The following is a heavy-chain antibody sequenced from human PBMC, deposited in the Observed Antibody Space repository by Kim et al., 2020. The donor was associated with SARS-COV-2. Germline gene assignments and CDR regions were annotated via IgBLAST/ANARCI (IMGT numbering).Heavy chain of an antibody. CDR1: GFTFGDYA. V-gene: IGHV3-49*04. CDR3: TRETPRSYNY. CDR2: TRSKAYGGTT. Sequence: GGSLRLSCTTSGFTFGDYAMSWVRQAPGKGLEWVGVTRSKAYGGTTECAASVKGRFTISRDDSKSIAYLQMNSLKTEDTAVYYCTRETPRSYNYWGQGTLVTVSS. J-gene: IGHJ4*02. D-gene: IGHD2-15*01.